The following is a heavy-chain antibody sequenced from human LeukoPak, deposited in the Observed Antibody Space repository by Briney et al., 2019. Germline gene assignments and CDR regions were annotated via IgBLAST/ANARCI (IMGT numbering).Heavy chain of an antibody. CDR3: TRDKYYYDSSGSLRFDY. CDR1: NGSISNYY. CDR2: ISYSGTT. J-gene: IGHJ4*02. Sequence: SETLSLTCAVSNGSISNYYWSWIRLTPGKGLEWIGYISYSGTTNYNPSLKSRVTMSVDTSKNQFSLKLSSVTAADTAVYYCTRDKYYYDSSGSLRFDYWGQGTLVTVSS. D-gene: IGHD3-22*01. V-gene: IGHV4-59*12.